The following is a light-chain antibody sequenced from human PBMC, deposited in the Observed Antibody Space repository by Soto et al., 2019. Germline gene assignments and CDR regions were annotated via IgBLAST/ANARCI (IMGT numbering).Light chain of an antibody. CDR3: QQCFSTPLLT. CDR1: QSISTL. Sequence: DIQMTQSPSSLSASVGDRVTITCRASQSISTLLNWYQQKPGKAPKLLIYGASNLESGVPSTFSGSGSGTDFTLTISSLQPEDFATYYCQQCFSTPLLTFGGGTKVEIK. V-gene: IGKV1-39*01. CDR2: GAS. J-gene: IGKJ4*01.